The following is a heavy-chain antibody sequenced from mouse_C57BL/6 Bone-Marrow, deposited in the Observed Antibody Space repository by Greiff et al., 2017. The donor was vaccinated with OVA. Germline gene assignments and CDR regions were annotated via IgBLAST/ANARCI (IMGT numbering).Heavy chain of an antibody. V-gene: IGHV5-16*01. CDR3: AREGYYGSSFYFDY. CDR2: INSDGSST. Sequence: EVMLVESEGGLVQPGSSMKLSCTASGFTFSDYYMAWVRQVPEKGLEWVANINSDGSSTYYLDSLKGRFIFSRDNTKNILYLQMISLKSEDTATYYYAREGYYGSSFYFDYWGQGTTLTVSS. J-gene: IGHJ2*01. D-gene: IGHD1-1*01. CDR1: GFTFSDYY.